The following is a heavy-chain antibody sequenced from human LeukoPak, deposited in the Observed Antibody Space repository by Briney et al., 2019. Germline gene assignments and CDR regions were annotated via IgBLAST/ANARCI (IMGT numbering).Heavy chain of an antibody. J-gene: IGHJ4*02. V-gene: IGHV1-2*02. Sequence: ASAKVSCKASGYTFTGYYMHWVRQAPGQGLEWMGWINPNSGGTNYAQKFQGRVTMTRDTSVSTAYMELSRLRSDDTAVYYCARALGIYSGSYGHWGQGTLVTVSS. CDR3: ARALGIYSGSYGH. D-gene: IGHD1-26*01. CDR1: GYTFTGYY. CDR2: INPNSGGT.